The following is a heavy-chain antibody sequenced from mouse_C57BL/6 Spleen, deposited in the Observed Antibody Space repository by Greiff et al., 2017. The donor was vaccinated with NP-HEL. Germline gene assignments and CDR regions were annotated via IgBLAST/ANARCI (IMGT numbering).Heavy chain of an antibody. V-gene: IGHV1-82*01. J-gene: IGHJ4*01. CDR2: IYPGDGDT. D-gene: IGHD1-1*01. Sequence: VQLQQSGPELVKPGASVKISCKASGYAFSSSWMNWVKQRPGKGLEWIGRIYPGDGDTNYNGTFKGKATLTADKSSSTAYMQISSLTSEDAAVYFCARRSIYYGRAMDYWGQGTSVTVSS. CDR1: GYAFSSSW. CDR3: ARRSIYYGRAMDY.